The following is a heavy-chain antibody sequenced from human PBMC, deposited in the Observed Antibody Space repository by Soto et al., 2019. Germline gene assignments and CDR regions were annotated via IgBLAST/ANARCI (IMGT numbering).Heavy chain of an antibody. J-gene: IGHJ6*02. CDR3: ATGEYGGSPPADYYSDGMDV. V-gene: IGHV4-30-4*01. Sequence: QVQLQESGPGLVKPSQTLSLTCTVSGGSISSGDYYWSWIRQPPGKGLEWIGYIYYSGSTYYNPSLKSRVTNSGDTAKNHFSRKLGALTAADAVLYYCATGEYGGSPPADYYSDGMDVWGQGTTVTVSS. D-gene: IGHD2-15*01. CDR2: IYYSGST. CDR1: GGSISSGDYY.